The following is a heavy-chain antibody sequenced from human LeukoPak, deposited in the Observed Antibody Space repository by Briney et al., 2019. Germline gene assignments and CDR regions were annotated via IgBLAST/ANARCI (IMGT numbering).Heavy chain of an antibody. V-gene: IGHV1-3*01. CDR2: INVGNGNT. CDR3: ARQGLGVYYYDSSGYYYS. D-gene: IGHD3-22*01. CDR1: GHIFTSYA. Sequence: ASVKVSCKASGHIFTSYAMHWVRQAPGQRLEWMGWINVGNGNTKYSQKFQGRVTMTRNTSISTAYMELSSLRSEDTAVYYCARQGLGVYYYDSSGYYYSWGQGTLVTVSS. J-gene: IGHJ4*02.